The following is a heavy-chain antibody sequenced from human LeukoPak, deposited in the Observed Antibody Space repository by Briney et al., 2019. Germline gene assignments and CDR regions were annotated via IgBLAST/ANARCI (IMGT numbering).Heavy chain of an antibody. V-gene: IGHV3-30*18. CDR3: AKLNY. CDR2: ISYDGSHK. J-gene: IGHJ4*02. Sequence: GRSLRLSCAASGFTFSDYGMHWVRQAPGKGLEWVALISYDGSHKDYTDSVKGRFTISRDNSKNTLYLQMNSLRAEDTAVYYCAKLNYWGQGTLVTVSS. CDR1: GFTFSDYG.